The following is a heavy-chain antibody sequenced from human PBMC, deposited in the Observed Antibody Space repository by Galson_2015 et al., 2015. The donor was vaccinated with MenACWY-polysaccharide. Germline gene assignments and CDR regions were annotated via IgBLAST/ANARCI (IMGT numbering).Heavy chain of an antibody. CDR2: IRSKANNYAT. V-gene: IGHV3-73*01. CDR1: GFTFSGSA. CDR3: TRPWLETVTGYGLDV. D-gene: IGHD4-17*01. Sequence: SLRLSCAASGFTFSGSAMHWVRQASGKGLEWVGRIRSKANNYATAYAASVKGRFTISRDDSKDTAYLQMNSPKTEDTAVYYCTRPWLETVTGYGLDVWGQGTTVTVSS. J-gene: IGHJ6*02.